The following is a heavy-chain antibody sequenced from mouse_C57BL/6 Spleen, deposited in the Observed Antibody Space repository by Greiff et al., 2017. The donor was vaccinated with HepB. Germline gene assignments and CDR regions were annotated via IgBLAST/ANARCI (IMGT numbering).Heavy chain of an antibody. D-gene: IGHD1-1*01. J-gene: IGHJ4*01. CDR2: IYPRSGNT. CDR3: ARGGYYGSSYYYAMDY. V-gene: IGHV1-81*01. CDR1: GYTFTSYG. Sequence: QVQLQHSGAELARPGASVKLSCKASGYTFTSYGISWVKQRTGQGLEWIGEIYPRSGNTYYNEKFKGKATLTADKSSSTAYMELRSLTSEDSAVYFCARGGYYGSSYYYAMDYWGQGTSVTVSS.